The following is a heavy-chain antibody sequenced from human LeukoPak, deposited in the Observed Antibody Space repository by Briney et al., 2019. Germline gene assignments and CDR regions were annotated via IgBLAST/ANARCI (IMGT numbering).Heavy chain of an antibody. Sequence: ASVKVSCKASGYTFTDYYINWVRQAPGQGLEWMGWINPNSGGTNYALKFQGRVTMTRDTSIRTAYMELSRLRSDDTAVYYCARVVLTGYIPYDYWGQGTLVTVSS. J-gene: IGHJ4*02. V-gene: IGHV1-2*02. CDR1: GYTFTDYY. CDR3: ARVVLTGYIPYDY. CDR2: INPNSGGT. D-gene: IGHD3-9*01.